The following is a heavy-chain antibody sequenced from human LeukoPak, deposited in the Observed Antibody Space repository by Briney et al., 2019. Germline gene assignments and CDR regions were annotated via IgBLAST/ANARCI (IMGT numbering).Heavy chain of an antibody. D-gene: IGHD6-19*01. V-gene: IGHV4-59*01. CDR3: ARGTVIAVAAFDY. CDR2: IDYSGST. Sequence: PSETLSLTCTVSGGSISSYYWSWIRQPPGKGLEWIGYIDYSGSTNYNPSLKSRVAISVDTSKNQFSLKLSSVTAADTAVYYCARGTVIAVAAFDYWGQGTLVTVSS. J-gene: IGHJ4*02. CDR1: GGSISSYY.